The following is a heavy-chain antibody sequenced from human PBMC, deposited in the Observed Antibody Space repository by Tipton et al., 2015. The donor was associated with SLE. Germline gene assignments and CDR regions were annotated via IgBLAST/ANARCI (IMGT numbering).Heavy chain of an antibody. CDR2: ISYDGSNK. CDR1: GFTFSSYA. V-gene: IGHV3-30*04. CDR3: AGGLLWFREPFDY. D-gene: IGHD3-10*01. J-gene: IGHJ4*02. Sequence: SLRLSCAASGFTFSSYAMHWVRQALGKGLEWVAVISYDGSNKYYADSVKGRFTISRDNSKNTLYLQMNSLRAEDTAVYYCAGGLLWFREPFDYWGQGTLVTVSS.